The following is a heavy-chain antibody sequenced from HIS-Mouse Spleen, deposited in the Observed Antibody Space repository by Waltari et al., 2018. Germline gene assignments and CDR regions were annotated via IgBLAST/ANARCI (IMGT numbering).Heavy chain of an antibody. Sequence: EVQLLESGGGLVQPGGSLRLSWAASGFTFSGYAMRWVRQAPGKGLEWVSAISGSGGSTYYADSVKGRFTISRDNSKNTLYLQMNSLRAEDTAVYYCAKGFIAAAGTDYWGQGTLVTVSS. CDR1: GFTFSGYA. V-gene: IGHV3-23*01. CDR2: ISGSGGST. J-gene: IGHJ4*02. D-gene: IGHD6-13*01. CDR3: AKGFIAAAGTDY.